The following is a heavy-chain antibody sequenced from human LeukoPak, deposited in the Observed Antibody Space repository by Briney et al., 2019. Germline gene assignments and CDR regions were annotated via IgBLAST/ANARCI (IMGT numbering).Heavy chain of an antibody. CDR3: ARAVAADFAFDI. Sequence: SETLSLTCAVYGGSFSGYYWSWIRQPPGKGLEWIGEINHSGSTNYNPSLKSRVTISVDTSKNQFSLKLSSVTAADTAVYYCARAVAADFAFDIWGQGTMVTVSS. V-gene: IGHV4-34*01. D-gene: IGHD2-15*01. CDR1: GGSFSGYY. CDR2: INHSGST. J-gene: IGHJ3*02.